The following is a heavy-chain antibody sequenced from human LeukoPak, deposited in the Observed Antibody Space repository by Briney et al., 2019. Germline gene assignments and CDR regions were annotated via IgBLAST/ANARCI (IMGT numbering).Heavy chain of an antibody. V-gene: IGHV4-39*01. Sequence: SETLSLTCTVSGGSISSSSYYWGWIRQPPGKGLEWIGSIYYSGSTYYNPSLKSRVTISVDTSKNQFSLKLSSVTAADTAVYYCARGTHNYYDSSGNLDYSGQRTLVTVSS. D-gene: IGHD3-22*01. J-gene: IGHJ4*02. CDR1: GGSISSSSYY. CDR3: ARGTHNYYDSSGNLDY. CDR2: IYYSGST.